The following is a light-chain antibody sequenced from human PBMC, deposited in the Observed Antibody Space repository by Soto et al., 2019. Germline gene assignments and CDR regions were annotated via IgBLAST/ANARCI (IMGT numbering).Light chain of an antibody. V-gene: IGLV1-44*01. J-gene: IGLJ2*01. CDR2: GNN. Sequence: QSVLTQSPSASGTAGQRVTISCSGISSNIGRNGVDWYQQLPGTAPKLLMYGNNQRPPGVPDRFSGSKSGTSASLAISGLQSEDEADYHCAAWDDSLNGVVFGGGTKLTVL. CDR1: SSNIGRNG. CDR3: AAWDDSLNGVV.